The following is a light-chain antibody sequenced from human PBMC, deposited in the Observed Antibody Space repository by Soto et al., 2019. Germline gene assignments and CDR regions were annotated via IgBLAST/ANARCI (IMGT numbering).Light chain of an antibody. Sequence: QSALTQPPSVSGAPGHRVTISCTGSSSNIGAGYDVHWYQQLPGTAPKLLIYGNSNRPSGVPDRFSGSKSGTSASLAITGLQAEDEADYYCQSYDSSLSGYVFGTGTKLTVL. CDR2: GNS. J-gene: IGLJ1*01. CDR1: SSNIGAGYD. CDR3: QSYDSSLSGYV. V-gene: IGLV1-40*01.